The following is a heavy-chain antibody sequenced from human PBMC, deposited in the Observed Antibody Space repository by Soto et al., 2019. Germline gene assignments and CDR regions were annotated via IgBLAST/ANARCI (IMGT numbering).Heavy chain of an antibody. D-gene: IGHD1-26*01. CDR3: ARRGSGSYYDY. CDR1: GFTFSSYA. Sequence: EVQLLESGGGLVQPGGSLRLSCAASGFTFSSYAMRWVRQAPVKGLEWVSAISGSGDSTDYADSVKGRSTISRDNSKNTLYLQMTSLRAEDTAVYYCARRGSGSYYDYWGQGTLVTVSS. V-gene: IGHV3-23*01. CDR2: ISGSGDST. J-gene: IGHJ4*02.